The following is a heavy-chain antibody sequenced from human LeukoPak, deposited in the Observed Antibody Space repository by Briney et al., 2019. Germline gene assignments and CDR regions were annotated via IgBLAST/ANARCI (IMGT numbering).Heavy chain of an antibody. CDR1: GGSISSYY. CDR3: ARVFLGYCSSTSCYNRWYFDY. J-gene: IGHJ4*02. D-gene: IGHD2-2*02. Sequence: PSETLSLTCTVSGGSISSYYWSWIRQPPGKGLEWIGEINHSGSTNYNPSLKSRVTISVDTSKNQFSLKLSSVTAADTAVYYCARVFLGYCSSTSCYNRWYFDYWGQGTLVTVSS. V-gene: IGHV4-34*01. CDR2: INHSGST.